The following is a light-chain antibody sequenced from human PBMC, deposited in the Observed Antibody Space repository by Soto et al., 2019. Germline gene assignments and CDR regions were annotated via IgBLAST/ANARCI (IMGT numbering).Light chain of an antibody. V-gene: IGLV2-14*01. CDR3: SSYTSSSTLYV. J-gene: IGLJ1*01. CDR2: EVN. CDR1: SSDVGSYTY. Sequence: QSVLTQPASVSGSPRQSITISCTGASSDVGSYTYVSWYQQHPGKAPKLMIYEVNNRPSGVSNRFSGSKSGNTASPTISGLQAEDEADYYCSSYTSSSTLYVFGTGTRSPS.